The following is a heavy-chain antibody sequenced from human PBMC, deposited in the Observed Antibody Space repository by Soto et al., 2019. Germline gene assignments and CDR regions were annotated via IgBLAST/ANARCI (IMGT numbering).Heavy chain of an antibody. J-gene: IGHJ4*02. CDR2: ISSSSSYI. D-gene: IGHD3-22*01. V-gene: IGHV3-21*01. Sequence: GGSLRLSCAASGFTFSSYSMNWVRQAPGKGLEWVSSISSSSSYIYYADSVKGRFTISRDNAKNSLYLQMNSLRAEDTAVYYCAREEGNYSPDYYDSSGYYDYWGQGTLVTVSS. CDR3: AREEGNYSPDYYDSSGYYDY. CDR1: GFTFSSYS.